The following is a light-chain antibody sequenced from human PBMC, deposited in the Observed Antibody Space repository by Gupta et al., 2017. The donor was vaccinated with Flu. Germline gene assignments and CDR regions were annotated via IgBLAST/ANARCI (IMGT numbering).Light chain of an antibody. CDR2: GAS. V-gene: IGKV3-15*01. Sequence: EIVMTQSPATLSVSPGERATLSCRASQSVSSNLAWYQQKPGQAPRLLTYGASTRATGIPARFSGSGSGTEFTLTISSLQSEDFAVYYCQQYNNWHLTFGGGTKVEIK. CDR3: QQYNNWHLT. CDR1: QSVSSN. J-gene: IGKJ4*01.